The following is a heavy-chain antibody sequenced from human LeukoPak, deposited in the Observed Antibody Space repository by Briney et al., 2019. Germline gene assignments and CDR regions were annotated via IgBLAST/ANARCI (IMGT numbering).Heavy chain of an antibody. CDR2: FGIAGDT. CDR3: VRTNGGTYYDY. CDR1: GFIFTDYD. D-gene: IGHD1-26*01. Sequence: PGGSLRLSCAASGFIFTDYDLHWVRQPPGKGLEWVSVFGIAGDTYYADSVKGRFTISRDVAKNSLYLQMNNLRAGDTAVYYFVRTNGGTYYDYWGQGTLVTVSS. J-gene: IGHJ4*02. V-gene: IGHV3-13*01.